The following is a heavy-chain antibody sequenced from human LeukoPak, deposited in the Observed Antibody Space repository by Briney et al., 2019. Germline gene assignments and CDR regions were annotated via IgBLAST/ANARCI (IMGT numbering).Heavy chain of an antibody. CDR1: GFTFSSYA. CDR3: AKDLGYCSSTSCYPDYFDY. J-gene: IGHJ4*02. Sequence: PGGSLRLSCAASGFTFSSYAMSWVRQAPGKGLEWVSAISGSGGSTYYADSVKGRFTISRDNSKNTLYLQMNSLRAEDTAVYYCAKDLGYCSSTSCYPDYFDYWGQGTLVTVSS. V-gene: IGHV3-23*01. D-gene: IGHD2-2*01. CDR2: ISGSGGST.